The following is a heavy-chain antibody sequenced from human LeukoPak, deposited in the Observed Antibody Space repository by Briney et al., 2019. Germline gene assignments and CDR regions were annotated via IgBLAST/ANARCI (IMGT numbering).Heavy chain of an antibody. Sequence: ASVRVSCKASGYSLNTYGLTWVRQAPGQGLEWMGWIHSYNGNTNSAHEFEGRVTMTTDTSTNTAYMELTSLRSDDTAMYYCARGSLWTSYMSFDSWGQGTLVIVSS. J-gene: IGHJ4*02. CDR2: IHSYNGNT. CDR3: ARGSLWTSYMSFDS. V-gene: IGHV1-18*01. CDR1: GYSLNTYG. D-gene: IGHD3/OR15-3a*01.